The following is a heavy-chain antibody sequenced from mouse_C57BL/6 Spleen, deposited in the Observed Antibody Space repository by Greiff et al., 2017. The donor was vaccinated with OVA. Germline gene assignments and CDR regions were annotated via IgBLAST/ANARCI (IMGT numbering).Heavy chain of an antibody. V-gene: IGHV1-72*01. D-gene: IGHD1-1*01. CDR2: IDPNSGGT. CDR3: ARSPFITTVVASFDY. CDR1: GYTFTSYW. Sequence: VQLKQPGAELVKPGASVKLSCKASGYTFTSYWMHWVKQRPGRGLEWIGRIDPNSGGTKYNEKFKSKATLTVDKPSSTAYMQLSSLTSEGSAVYYCARSPFITTVVASFDYWGQGTTLTVSS. J-gene: IGHJ2*01.